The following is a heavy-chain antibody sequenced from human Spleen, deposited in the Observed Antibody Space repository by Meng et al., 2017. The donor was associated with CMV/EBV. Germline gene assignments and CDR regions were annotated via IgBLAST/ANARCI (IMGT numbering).Heavy chain of an antibody. Sequence: ASVKVSCKASGYIFIDYYIHWVRQAPGQGLEWMGRINPYSGVTNYGQNFQGRVTMTRDKSISTVYMGLNRLTPDDTAVYYCARGIEDLDFWGQGTLVT. CDR3: ARGIEDLDF. J-gene: IGHJ4*02. CDR2: INPYSGVT. V-gene: IGHV1-2*02. CDR1: GYIFIDYY. D-gene: IGHD3-16*02.